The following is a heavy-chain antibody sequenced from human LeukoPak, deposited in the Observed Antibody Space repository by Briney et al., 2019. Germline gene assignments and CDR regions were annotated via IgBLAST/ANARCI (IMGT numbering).Heavy chain of an antibody. J-gene: IGHJ4*02. V-gene: IGHV1-2*04. D-gene: IGHD3-16*01. CDR2: INPNSGGT. CDR1: GYTFTGYY. CDR3: ARGRLIASVPRYDY. Sequence: GASVKVSCKASGYTFTGYYMHWVRQAPGQGLEWMGWINPNSGGTNYAQKFQGWVTMTRDTSISTAYMELSRLRSDDTAVYYCARGRLIASVPRYDYWGQGTLVTVSS.